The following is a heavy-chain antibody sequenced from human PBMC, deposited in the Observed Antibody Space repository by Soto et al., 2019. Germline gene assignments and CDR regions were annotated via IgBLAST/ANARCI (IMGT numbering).Heavy chain of an antibody. D-gene: IGHD4-4*01. V-gene: IGHV4-39*01. J-gene: IGHJ4*02. CDR2: FYYTGKT. Sequence: SETLSLTCSVSGGSISSSRNYWGWIRQPPGKGLEWIGSFYYTGKTYYNPSLKSRVTISVDTSNNQFSLKLSSVTAADTAVYYCTRPTTVGFVDYWGQGTLVTVSS. CDR1: GGSISSSRNY. CDR3: TRPTTVGFVDY.